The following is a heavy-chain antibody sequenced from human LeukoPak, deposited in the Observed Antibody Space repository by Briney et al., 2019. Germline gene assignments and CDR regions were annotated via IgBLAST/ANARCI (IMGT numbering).Heavy chain of an antibody. CDR3: ARRIYTSGWD. J-gene: IGHJ4*02. CDR1: GGSISSSSYY. V-gene: IGHV4-39*01. D-gene: IGHD6-19*01. Sequence: SETLSLTCTVSGGSISSSSYYWGWIRQPPGKGLGWIGSIYYSGSTYYNPSLKSRVTISVDTSKNQFSLKLSSVTAADTAVYYCARRIYTSGWDWGQGTLVTVSS. CDR2: IYYSGST.